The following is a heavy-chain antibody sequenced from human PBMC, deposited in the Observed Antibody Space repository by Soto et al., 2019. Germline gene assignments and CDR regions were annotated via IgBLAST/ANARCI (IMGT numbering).Heavy chain of an antibody. CDR3: ARAGYSYGGDY. CDR1: GFSFSSYS. V-gene: IGHV3-48*02. J-gene: IGHJ4*02. Sequence: EVPLVESGGGLVQPGGSLRLSCAASGFSFSSYSMNWVRQAPGKGLEWVSYISSSSSTIYYADSVKGRFTISRDNAKNSLYLHMNSLRDEDTAAYYCARAGYSYGGDYWGQGTLVAVSS. D-gene: IGHD5-18*01. CDR2: ISSSSSTI.